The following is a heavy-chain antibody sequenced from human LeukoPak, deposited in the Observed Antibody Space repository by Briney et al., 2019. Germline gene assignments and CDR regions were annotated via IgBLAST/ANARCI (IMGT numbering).Heavy chain of an antibody. V-gene: IGHV3-30*04. CDR1: GFTFSSYA. Sequence: GGSLRLSCAASGFTFSSYAMHWVRQAPGKGLEWVAVISYDGGNKYYADSVKGRFTISRDNSKNTMYMQMNSLRAEDTAVYYCARAGGGPTTLYWYFDIWGRGTLATVSS. D-gene: IGHD1-7*01. CDR2: ISYDGGNK. CDR3: ARAGGGPTTLYWYFDI. J-gene: IGHJ2*01.